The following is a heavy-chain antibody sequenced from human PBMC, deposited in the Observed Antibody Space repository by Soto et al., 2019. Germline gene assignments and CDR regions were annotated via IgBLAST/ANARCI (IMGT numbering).Heavy chain of an antibody. D-gene: IGHD2-2*01. Sequence: LTLTCAVYGGSFSGYYWSWIRQPPGKGLEWIGEINHSGSTNYNPSLKSRVTISVDTSKNQFSLKLSSVTAADTAVYYCARGGYCSSTSCHGDYWGQGTLVTVSS. CDR2: INHSGST. CDR1: GGSFSGYY. CDR3: ARGGYCSSTSCHGDY. V-gene: IGHV4-34*01. J-gene: IGHJ4*02.